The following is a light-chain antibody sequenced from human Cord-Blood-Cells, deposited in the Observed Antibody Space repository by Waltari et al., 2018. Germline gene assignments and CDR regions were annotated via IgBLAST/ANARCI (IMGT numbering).Light chain of an antibody. CDR2: DVS. Sequence: QSALTQPASVSGSPGQSITISCTGTSSDVGGYNYFSWYQQHPGKAPKHMIYDVSNRPSGVSNRFSGSKSGNTASLTISGLQAEDEADYYCSSYTSSSTVVFGGGTKLTVL. J-gene: IGLJ2*01. V-gene: IGLV2-14*01. CDR3: SSYTSSSTVV. CDR1: SSDVGGYNY.